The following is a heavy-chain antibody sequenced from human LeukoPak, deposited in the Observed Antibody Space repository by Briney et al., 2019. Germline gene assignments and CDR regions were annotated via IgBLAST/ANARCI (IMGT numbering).Heavy chain of an antibody. CDR1: GGSISSSSYY. J-gene: IGHJ4*02. Sequence: SETLSLTCTVSGGSISSSSYYWGWIRQPPGKGLEWIGSIYHSGSTYYNPSLKSRVTISVDTSKNQFSLKLNSVAAADTAVYCARGFSGSYSGVPFDYWGQGTLVTVSS. V-gene: IGHV4-39*07. CDR3: ARGFSGSYSGVPFDY. D-gene: IGHD1-26*01. CDR2: IYHSGST.